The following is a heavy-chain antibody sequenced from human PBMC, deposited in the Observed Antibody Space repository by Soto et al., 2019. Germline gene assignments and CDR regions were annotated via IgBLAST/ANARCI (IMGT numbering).Heavy chain of an antibody. CDR1: GGSISSYY. CDR2: IDYSGST. V-gene: IGHV4-59*01. CDR3: ARGDFWY. Sequence: QVQLQESGPGLVKPSETLSLTCTVSGGSISSYYWSWIRQPPGKGLEWIGYIDYSGSTNYNPSLKSRVTISVDTSKNQFSLKLSSVTAADTAVYYCARGDFWYWGQGTLVTVYS. J-gene: IGHJ4*02. D-gene: IGHD2-21*02.